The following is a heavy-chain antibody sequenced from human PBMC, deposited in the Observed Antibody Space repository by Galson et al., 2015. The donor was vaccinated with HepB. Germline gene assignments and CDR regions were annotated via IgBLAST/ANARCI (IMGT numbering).Heavy chain of an antibody. Sequence: SLRLSCAASGFTFSSYSMNWVRQAPGKGLEWVSSISSSSSYIYYADSVKGRFTISRDNAKNSLYLQMNSLRAEDTAVYYGARDPPYSGYGSSWSRTRVDIWGQGTMVTVSS. CDR1: GFTFSSYS. J-gene: IGHJ3*02. CDR2: ISSSSSYI. V-gene: IGHV3-21*01. D-gene: IGHD6-13*01. CDR3: ARDPPYSGYGSSWSRTRVDI.